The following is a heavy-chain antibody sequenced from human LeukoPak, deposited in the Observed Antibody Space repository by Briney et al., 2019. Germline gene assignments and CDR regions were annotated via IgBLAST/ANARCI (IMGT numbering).Heavy chain of an antibody. CDR2: INHSGST. CDR3: ARGWSPLVPDKVAMDV. D-gene: IGHD3-10*01. Sequence: PETLSLTCAVYGGSCSGYYWSLIRHPPGKGLELIGEINHSGSTKYNPSLKSRVTISVDTAKNQLSLKLSYVTAGDTAAYYCARGWSPLVPDKVAMDVWGKGNTVTVSS. J-gene: IGHJ6*04. V-gene: IGHV4-34*01. CDR1: GGSCSGYY.